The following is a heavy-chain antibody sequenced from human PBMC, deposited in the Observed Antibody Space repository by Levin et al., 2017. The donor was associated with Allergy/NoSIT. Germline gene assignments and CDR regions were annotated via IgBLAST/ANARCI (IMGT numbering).Heavy chain of an antibody. D-gene: IGHD5/OR15-5a*01. CDR2: INYRGGT. CDR3: ARNRIIVSGGNDYYYGMDV. CDR1: GGSVSSGTYY. Sequence: SETLSLTCSVSGGSVSSGTYYWSWIRRPPGKGLEWIGYINYRGGTKYNPSLKSRVTISADTSKNEFSLKVTSVTAADTAVYYCARNRIIVSGGNDYYYGMDVWGQGTTVTVSS. J-gene: IGHJ6*02. V-gene: IGHV4-61*01.